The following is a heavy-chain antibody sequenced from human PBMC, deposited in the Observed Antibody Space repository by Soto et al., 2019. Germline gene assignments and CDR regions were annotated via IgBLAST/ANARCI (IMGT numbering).Heavy chain of an antibody. J-gene: IGHJ6*03. CDR2: ISSSSSYI. Sequence: GGSLRLSCAASGFTFSSHGMNCVRQAPGKGLEWVSSISSSSSYIYYAYSVKGRFTISRDNAKNSLYLQMNSLRAEDTAVYYCAREGYCSGGSCYSGGYYYYMDVWGKGTTVTVSS. D-gene: IGHD2-15*01. CDR3: AREGYCSGGSCYSGGYYYYMDV. CDR1: GFTFSSHG. V-gene: IGHV3-21*01.